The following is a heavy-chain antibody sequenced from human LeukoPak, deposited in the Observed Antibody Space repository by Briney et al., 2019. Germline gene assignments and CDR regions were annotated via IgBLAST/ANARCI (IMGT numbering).Heavy chain of an antibody. CDR1: GYTFTSYA. V-gene: IGHV1-3*01. Sequence: ASVKVPCKASGYTFTSYAIHWVRQAPGQRLEWMGWISAGNGNTKYSQNFQGRVTFISNTSATTAFMELSSLRSEDAAVYYCARDSGSGSNDYWGQGTLVTVSS. J-gene: IGHJ4*02. CDR2: ISAGNGNT. CDR3: ARDSGSGSNDY. D-gene: IGHD1-26*01.